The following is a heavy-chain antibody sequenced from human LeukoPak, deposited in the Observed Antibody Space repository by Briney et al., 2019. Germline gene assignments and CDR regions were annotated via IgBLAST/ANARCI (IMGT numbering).Heavy chain of an antibody. J-gene: IGHJ3*01. D-gene: IGHD4-17*01. CDR1: GFTFSSYG. CDR3: ASFLGGTVTRGV. CDR2: IRYDGSNK. V-gene: IGHV3-30*02. Sequence: PGGSLRLSCAASGFTFSSYGMHWVRQAPGKGLEWVAFIRYDGSNKYYADSVKGRFTISRDNSKNTLYLQMNSLRAEDTAVYYCASFLGGTVTRGVWGQGTMVSVSS.